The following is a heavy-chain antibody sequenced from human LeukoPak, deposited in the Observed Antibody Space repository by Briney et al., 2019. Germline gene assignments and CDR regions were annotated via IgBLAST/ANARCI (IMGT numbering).Heavy chain of an antibody. V-gene: IGHV3-23*01. CDR2: INANSATT. J-gene: IGHJ5*01. CDR1: GFAFSVCA. CDR3: AKPIRGGLAVTADWLHP. D-gene: IGHD6-19*01. Sequence: GGSLRLSCAASGFAFSVCAMSWLRKPPGQGLEWVSTINANSATTSYAGSVRRRFSTSRDNSKNSRYLQRHTLRADYTATYYCAKPIRGGLAVTADWLHPWGQGTLVFVSS.